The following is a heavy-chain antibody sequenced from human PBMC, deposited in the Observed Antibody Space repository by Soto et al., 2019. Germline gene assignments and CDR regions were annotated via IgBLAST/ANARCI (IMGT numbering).Heavy chain of an antibody. J-gene: IGHJ6*02. D-gene: IGHD3-3*01. V-gene: IGHV1-24*01. CDR3: ATTKGDFHSYYYYYGMDV. CDR1: GYTFTGYY. CDR2: FDPEDGET. Sequence: GASVKVSCKASGYTFTGYYMHWVRQAPGKGLEWMGGFDPEDGETIYAQKFQGRVTMTEDTSTDTAYMELSSLRSEDTAVYYCATTKGDFHSYYYYYGMDVWGQGTTVTVSS.